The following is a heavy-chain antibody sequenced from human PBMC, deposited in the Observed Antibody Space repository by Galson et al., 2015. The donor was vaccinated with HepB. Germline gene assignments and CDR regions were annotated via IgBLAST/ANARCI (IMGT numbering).Heavy chain of an antibody. Sequence: SLRLSCAASGFTFSNYAMNWVRQAPGKGLEWVAVISFDGSNKYYVDSVKGRFTISRDNPKNTLFLQMDCLRTEDTAIYYCARSTLLTTLSPWGQGTLVTVSS. CDR1: GFTFSNYA. J-gene: IGHJ5*02. CDR3: ARSTLLTTLSP. D-gene: IGHD4-17*01. CDR2: ISFDGSNK. V-gene: IGHV3-30-3*01.